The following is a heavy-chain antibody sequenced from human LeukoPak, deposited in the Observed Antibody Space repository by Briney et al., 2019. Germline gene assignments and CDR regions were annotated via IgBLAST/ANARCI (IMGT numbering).Heavy chain of an antibody. CDR3: AREVDGDDLAVAGTVYGMDV. D-gene: IGHD6-19*01. Sequence: PGGSLRLSCAASGFSFSNHYMRWIRQAPGKGLEWVANINEDGSNKWHLGSVKGRFTISRDNSKNTLYLQMNSLRAEDTAVYYCAREVDGDDLAVAGTVYGMDVWGQGTTVTVSS. J-gene: IGHJ6*02. CDR2: INEDGSNK. V-gene: IGHV3-7*01. CDR1: GFSFSNHY.